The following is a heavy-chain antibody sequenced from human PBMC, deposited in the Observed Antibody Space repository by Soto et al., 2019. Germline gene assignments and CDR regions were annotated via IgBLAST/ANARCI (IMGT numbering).Heavy chain of an antibody. V-gene: IGHV1-8*01. Sequence: QVQLVQSGAEVKKPGASVKVSCKASGYTFTSYDINWVRQAAGQGLEWMGRINPNNGNTAYAQKFQGRVTMTRNTSISTAYVELNCLRSDDTAIYYCTRTSDQDSWGQGTLVTVSA. CDR1: GYTFTSYD. J-gene: IGHJ4*02. CDR3: TRTSDQDS. D-gene: IGHD1-26*01. CDR2: INPNNGNT.